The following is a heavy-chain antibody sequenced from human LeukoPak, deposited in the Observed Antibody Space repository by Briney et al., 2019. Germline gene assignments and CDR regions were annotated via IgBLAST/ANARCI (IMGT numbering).Heavy chain of an antibody. CDR2: ISYDGSNK. Sequence: GRSLRLSCAASGFTLSSYAMHWVRQAPGKGLEWVAVISYDGSNKYYADSVKGRFTISRDNSKNTLYLQMNSLRAEDTAVYYCAKDRGEYQLVQGPWFDPWGQGTLVTVSS. V-gene: IGHV3-30-3*01. D-gene: IGHD6-13*01. CDR1: GFTLSSYA. J-gene: IGHJ5*02. CDR3: AKDRGEYQLVQGPWFDP.